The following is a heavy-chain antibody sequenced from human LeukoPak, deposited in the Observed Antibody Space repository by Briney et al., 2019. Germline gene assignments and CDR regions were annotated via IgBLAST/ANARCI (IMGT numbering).Heavy chain of an antibody. V-gene: IGHV4-59*08. CDR2: IYYSGST. D-gene: IGHD5-18*01. CDR3: ARRGYSYGYPFDY. J-gene: IGHJ4*02. CDR1: GGSISSYY. Sequence: RSSETLSLTCTASGGSISSYYWSWIRQPPGKGLEWIGYIYYSGSTNYNPSLKSRVTISVDTSKNQFSLKLSSVTAADTAVYYCARRGYSYGYPFDYWGQGTLVTVSS.